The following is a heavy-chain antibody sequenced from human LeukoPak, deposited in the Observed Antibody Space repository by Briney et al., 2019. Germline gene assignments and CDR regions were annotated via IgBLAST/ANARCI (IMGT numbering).Heavy chain of an antibody. D-gene: IGHD4-17*01. CDR1: GFAFDNSA. V-gene: IGHV3-23*01. J-gene: IGHJ6*02. CDR3: AKYGTTVTTGKFGMDV. Sequence: GGSLRLSCAGSGFAFDNSALSWVRQAPGKGLEWVSAISTRGETNYADSVRGRITISRDNFKRTVFLQLNSLRADDTAIYYCAKYGTTVTTGKFGMDVWGQGTTVIVSS. CDR2: ISTRGET.